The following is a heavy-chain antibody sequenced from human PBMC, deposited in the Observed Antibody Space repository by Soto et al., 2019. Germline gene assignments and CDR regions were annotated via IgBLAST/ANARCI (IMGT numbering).Heavy chain of an antibody. CDR2: IIPIFGTA. J-gene: IGHJ6*02. CDR3: AKTVAAHHSSGMAV. D-gene: IGHD2-15*01. CDR1: GGTFSSYA. Sequence: QVQLVQSGAAVKKPGSSVKVSCKASGGTFSSYAISWVRQAPGQGLEWMGGIIPIFGTANYAQKFQGRVTITADESTSTGDVELSSLRSEDTPVYYCAKTVAAHHSSGMAVWGQGTTVPVSS. V-gene: IGHV1-69*12.